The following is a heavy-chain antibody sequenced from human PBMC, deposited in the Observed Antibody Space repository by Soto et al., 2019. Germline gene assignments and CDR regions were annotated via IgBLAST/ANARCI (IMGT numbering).Heavy chain of an antibody. CDR3: TRDRVHIVVVPAASHYYYYGMDV. J-gene: IGHJ6*02. CDR1: GFTFGDYA. Sequence: HPGGSLRLSCTASGFTFGDYAMSWVRQAPGKGLEWVGFIRSKAYGGTTEYAASVKGRFTISRDDSKSIAYLQMNSLKTEDTAVYYCTRDRVHIVVVPAASHYYYYGMDVWGQGTTVTVSS. V-gene: IGHV3-49*04. D-gene: IGHD2-2*01. CDR2: IRSKAYGGTT.